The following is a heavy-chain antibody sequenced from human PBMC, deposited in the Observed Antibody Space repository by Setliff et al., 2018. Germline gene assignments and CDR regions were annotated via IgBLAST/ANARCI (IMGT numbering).Heavy chain of an antibody. CDR1: GDSISRAKYY. D-gene: IGHD3-3*01. J-gene: IGHJ6*03. CDR2: IYTDGST. V-gene: IGHV4-61*02. Sequence: SETLSLTCTVSGDSISRAKYYWSWIRQSAGKGLECLGRIYTDGSTKYNPSLNSRVTLLIDTAKNLISLRLSSVTAADTAVYFCARVTGFSYMDVWGKGTTVTVSS. CDR3: ARVTGFSYMDV.